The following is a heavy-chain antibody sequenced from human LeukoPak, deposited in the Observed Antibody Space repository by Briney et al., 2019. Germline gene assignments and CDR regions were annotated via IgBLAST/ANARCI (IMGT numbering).Heavy chain of an antibody. CDR1: GFTFSSNW. V-gene: IGHV3-20*04. J-gene: IGHJ4*02. CDR2: INWNGGST. D-gene: IGHD4-17*01. Sequence: PGGSLRLSCAASGFTFSSNWMHWVRQAPGKGLEWVSGINWNGGSTGYADSVKGRFTISRDNAKKSLDLQMNSLRAEDTALYYCARGHIDYAFDCWGQGTLVTVSS. CDR3: ARGHIDYAFDC.